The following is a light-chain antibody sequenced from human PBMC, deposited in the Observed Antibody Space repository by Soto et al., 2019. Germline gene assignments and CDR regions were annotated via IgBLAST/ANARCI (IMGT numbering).Light chain of an antibody. CDR3: QQYNNWPPVYT. Sequence: ETVMTQSPATLSVSPGERATLSCRASQNVNSNLAWYRQKPGQAPRLLIYGASTWATGIPARFSGSGSGTEFILTISSLQSEDFGVYYCQQYNNWPPVYTFGQGTKLEI. CDR1: QNVNSN. CDR2: GAS. V-gene: IGKV3-15*01. J-gene: IGKJ2*01.